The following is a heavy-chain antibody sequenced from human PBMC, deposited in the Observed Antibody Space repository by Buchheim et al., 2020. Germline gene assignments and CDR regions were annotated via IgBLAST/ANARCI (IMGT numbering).Heavy chain of an antibody. J-gene: IGHJ6*02. Sequence: EVQLVQSGAEVKKPGESLKISCKGSGDSFATHWIGWVRQMPGKGLEWMGIIYPGDSDTRYSPSFQGQVTIPVDKSIDTAYPKWTSMKASDTAMYYWARHERYGTGATTFIYGRDVWGQGT. D-gene: IGHD6-13*01. CDR2: IYPGDSDT. CDR1: GDSFATHW. V-gene: IGHV5-51*01. CDR3: ARHERYGTGATTFIYGRDV.